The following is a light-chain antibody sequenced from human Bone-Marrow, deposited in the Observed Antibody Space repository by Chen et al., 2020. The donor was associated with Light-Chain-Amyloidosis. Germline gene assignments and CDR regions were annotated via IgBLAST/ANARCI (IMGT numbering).Light chain of an antibody. J-gene: IGLJ3*02. Sequence: SYVLTQPSSVSVAPGQTATIACGGHNIGSTSVHWYQQTPGQAPLLVVYDDSDRPSGIPERLTGSNSGNTATLTLSRVEAADEADYYCQVWDRSSDRPVFGGGTKLTVL. CDR1: NIGSTS. V-gene: IGLV3-21*02. CDR2: DDS. CDR3: QVWDRSSDRPV.